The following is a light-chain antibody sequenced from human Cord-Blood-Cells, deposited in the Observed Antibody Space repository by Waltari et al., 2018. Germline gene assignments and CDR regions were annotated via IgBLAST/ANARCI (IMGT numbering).Light chain of an antibody. J-gene: IGKJ1*01. Sequence: DIQMTQSPSSLSASVGDRVTINCRASQSISSYLNWYQQKPGKAPKLLIYAASSLQSGVPSRFSGSGSETDFTLTISSLQPEDFATYYCQQSYSTPRTFGQGTKVEIK. CDR3: QQSYSTPRT. CDR1: QSISSY. CDR2: AAS. V-gene: IGKV1-39*01.